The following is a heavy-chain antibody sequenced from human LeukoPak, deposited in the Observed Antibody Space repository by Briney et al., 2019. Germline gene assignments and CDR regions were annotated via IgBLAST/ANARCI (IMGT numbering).Heavy chain of an antibody. CDR2: TYYRSRWHN. D-gene: IGHD2-8*01. J-gene: IGHJ4*02. CDR3: ARRSVDGVFDY. Sequence: SQTLSLTCAISGDSVSSNSVAWNWIRQSPSRGLEWLGRTYYRSRWHNDYALSVKSRMSINTDTSKNQFSLQLNSVTPEDTAVYYCARRSVDGVFDYWGQGTLVTVSP. CDR1: GDSVSSNSVA. V-gene: IGHV6-1*01.